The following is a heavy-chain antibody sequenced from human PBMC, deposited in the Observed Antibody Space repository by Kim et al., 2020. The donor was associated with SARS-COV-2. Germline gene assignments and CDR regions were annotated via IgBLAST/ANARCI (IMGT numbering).Heavy chain of an antibody. D-gene: IGHD2-2*01. V-gene: IGHV4-39*01. J-gene: IGHJ6*03. CDR1: GGSISSSSYY. CDR3: ARRAGSRIVVVPAAMPYYYYYMDV. Sequence: SETLSLTCTVSGGSISSSSYYWGWIRQPPGKGLEWIGSIYYSGSTYYNPSLKSRVTISVDTSKNQFSLKLSSVTAADTAVYYCARRAGSRIVVVPAAMPYYYYYMDVWGKGTTVTVSS. CDR2: IYYSGST.